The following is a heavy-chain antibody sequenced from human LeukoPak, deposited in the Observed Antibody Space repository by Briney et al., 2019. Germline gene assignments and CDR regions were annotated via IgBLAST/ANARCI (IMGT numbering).Heavy chain of an antibody. J-gene: IGHJ4*02. Sequence: SETLSLTCTVYGGSFSGYYWSWIRQPPGKGLEWVGEINHSGSTNYNPSLKSRVTISVDTSKNQFSLKLSPVTAADTAVYYCARGRAVEYSSSSDPDYWGQGTLVTVSS. CDR1: GGSFSGYY. D-gene: IGHD6-6*01. CDR2: INHSGST. V-gene: IGHV4-34*01. CDR3: ARGRAVEYSSSSDPDY.